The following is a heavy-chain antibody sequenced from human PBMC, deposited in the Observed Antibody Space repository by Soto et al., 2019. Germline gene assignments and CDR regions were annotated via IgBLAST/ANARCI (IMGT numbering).Heavy chain of an antibody. CDR3: AKPRECDRDWVGDGDYFDC. J-gene: IGHJ4*02. CDR1: GFTFNSYA. D-gene: IGHD3-16*01. V-gene: IGHV3-23*01. Sequence: EVQLLESGGDLVQPGGSLRVSCAVSGFTFNSYAMTWVRQPPGKGLEWVSAISGTGGSTYYADSVKGRFTIARDNSKNSLYLQLNGVRAGDSAVYYWAKPRECDRDWVGDGDYFDCWGQGTLVTVSS. CDR2: ISGTGGST.